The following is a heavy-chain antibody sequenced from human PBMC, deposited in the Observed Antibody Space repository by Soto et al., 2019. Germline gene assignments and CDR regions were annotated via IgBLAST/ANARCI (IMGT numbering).Heavy chain of an antibody. Sequence: QVQLQESGPGLVKPSGALSLTCAVSGDSIATNDWWNWVRQSPTKGVEWIGEISHRGTNYNPSLTGRVSLATDQSHHRFTPGPASVPGAGTGIYDCAIGWLYRDYWGQGPPVIVSS. CDR2: ISHRGT. CDR1: GDSIATNDW. V-gene: IGHV4-4*02. J-gene: IGHJ4*02. CDR3: AIGWLYRDY. D-gene: IGHD2-15*01.